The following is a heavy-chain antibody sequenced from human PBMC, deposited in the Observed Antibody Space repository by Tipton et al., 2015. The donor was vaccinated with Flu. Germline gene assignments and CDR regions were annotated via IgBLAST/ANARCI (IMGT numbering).Heavy chain of an antibody. D-gene: IGHD6-13*01. Sequence: EASGFTFSSYDMHWVRQVRGKGLEWDSGIGTSGDTYYQGSVKGRFTISRENVKNSLHLQMNGLRAGDTAVYYCARGPLPDSNWYNGLDVWGQGTTVTVFS. J-gene: IGHJ6*02. CDR2: IGTSGDT. CDR3: ARGPLPDSNWYNGLDV. V-gene: IGHV3-13*01. CDR1: GFTFSSYD.